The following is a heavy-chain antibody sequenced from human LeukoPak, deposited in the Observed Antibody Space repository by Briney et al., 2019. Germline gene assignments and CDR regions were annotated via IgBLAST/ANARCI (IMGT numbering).Heavy chain of an antibody. J-gene: IGHJ4*02. CDR1: GYTFTVYY. V-gene: IGHV1-2*02. CDR3: ARTGYSSTYRFTGDY. D-gene: IGHD6-13*01. CDR2: INPNSGGT. Sequence: ASVRVSCEASGYTFTVYYMYWVRQAPGKGLEGMGWINPNSGGTNYAQKFQGRVTMTRDTSISTAYMELSRLRSDDTAVYYCARTGYSSTYRFTGDYWGQGTLVTVSS.